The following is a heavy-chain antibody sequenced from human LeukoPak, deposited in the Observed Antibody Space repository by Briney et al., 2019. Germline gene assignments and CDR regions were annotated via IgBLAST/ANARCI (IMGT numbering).Heavy chain of an antibody. Sequence: SETLSLTCTVSGXSVSSGSYYWSWIRQPPGKGLEWNRYIYYSGSTKYHPSLKSRVTISVDTSKNQFSLKLHSVTAADTAVYYCARDPSTSGWPYYFDYWGQGTLVTVSS. CDR2: IYYSGST. CDR1: GXSVSSGSYY. CDR3: ARDPSTSGWPYYFDY. V-gene: IGHV4-61*01. D-gene: IGHD6-19*01. J-gene: IGHJ4*02.